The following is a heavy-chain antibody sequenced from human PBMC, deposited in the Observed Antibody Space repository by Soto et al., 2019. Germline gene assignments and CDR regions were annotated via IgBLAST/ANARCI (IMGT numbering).Heavy chain of an antibody. J-gene: IGHJ6*03. D-gene: IGHD6-13*01. CDR3: ARGAQQLDYYYYYYMDV. CDR2: IYSGGST. Sequence: GXSLRLSCAASGFTVSSNYISWVRQAPGKGLEWVSVIYSGGSTYYADSVKGRFTISRHNSKNTLYLQMNSLRAEDKAVYYCARGAQQLDYYYYYYMDVWGKGTTVTVSS. V-gene: IGHV3-53*04. CDR1: GFTVSSNY.